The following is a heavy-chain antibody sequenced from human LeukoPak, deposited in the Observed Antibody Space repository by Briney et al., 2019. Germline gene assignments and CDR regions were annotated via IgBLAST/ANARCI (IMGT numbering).Heavy chain of an antibody. D-gene: IGHD3-10*01. Sequence: PGGSLRLSCAASGFTFSSYGMHWVRQAPGKGLEWVAVIWYDGSNKYYADSVKGRFTISRDNAKNSLYLQMNSLRAEDTAMYYCAGDGWFGDYNWFDPWGQGTLVTVSS. CDR2: IWYDGSNK. CDR1: GFTFSSYG. V-gene: IGHV3-33*01. CDR3: AGDGWFGDYNWFDP. J-gene: IGHJ5*02.